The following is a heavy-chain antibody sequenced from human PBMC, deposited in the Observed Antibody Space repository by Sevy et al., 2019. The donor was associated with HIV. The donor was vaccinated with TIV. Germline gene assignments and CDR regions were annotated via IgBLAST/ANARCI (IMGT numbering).Heavy chain of an antibody. Sequence: GGSLRLSCATSGFIFKNYWMHWVRQVPGKGLVWVSRINSDGSSATYADSVKGRFTISGDNAKNTLYLQMNSLRAEDTAMYYCARSPNVHRGWGQGTLVTVSS. D-gene: IGHD3-10*01. CDR1: GFIFKNYW. CDR3: ARSPNVHRG. V-gene: IGHV3-74*01. CDR2: INSDGSSA. J-gene: IGHJ4*02.